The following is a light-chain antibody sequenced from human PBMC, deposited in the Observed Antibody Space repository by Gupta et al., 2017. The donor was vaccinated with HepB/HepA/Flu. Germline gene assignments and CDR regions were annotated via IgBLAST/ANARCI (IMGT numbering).Light chain of an antibody. CDR2: KAS. V-gene: IGKV1-5*03. CDR1: QSINSW. CDR3: QQNNTNFRT. J-gene: IGKJ1*01. Sequence: IQLTQSPSTLSASVGDRVTITCRAGQSINSWLAWYQQKPGRAPKLLIYKASSLQSGVPSRFSGSGSGTEFTLTISSLQPDDFATYYCQQNNTNFRTFGQGTKVEIK.